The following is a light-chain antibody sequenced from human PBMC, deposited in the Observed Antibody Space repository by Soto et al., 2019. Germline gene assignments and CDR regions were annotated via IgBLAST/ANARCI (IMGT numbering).Light chain of an antibody. J-gene: IGLJ2*01. V-gene: IGLV2-11*01. Sequence: QSALTQPRSVSGSPGQSVTISCTGTSSDVGGYSFVSWYQQHPGKAPKLMIYDVSQRPSGVPDRFSGSKSGNTASLTISGLQAEDDADYYCCSYAGSYTMIFGGGTKVTVL. CDR1: SSDVGGYSF. CDR3: CSYAGSYTMI. CDR2: DVS.